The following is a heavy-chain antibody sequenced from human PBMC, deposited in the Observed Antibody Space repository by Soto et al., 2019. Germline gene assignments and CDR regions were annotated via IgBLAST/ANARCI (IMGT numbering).Heavy chain of an antibody. CDR3: ARDRGQWEAYYFDY. CDR1: GFTFSSYG. CDR2: IWYDGSNK. V-gene: IGHV3-33*01. Sequence: QVQLVESGGGVVQPGRSLRLSCAASGFTFSSYGMHWVRQAPGKGLEWVAVIWYDGSNKYYADSVKGRFTISRDNSKNTLYLQMNSLRAEDTAVYYCARDRGQWEAYYFDYWGQGTLVTVSS. D-gene: IGHD1-26*01. J-gene: IGHJ4*02.